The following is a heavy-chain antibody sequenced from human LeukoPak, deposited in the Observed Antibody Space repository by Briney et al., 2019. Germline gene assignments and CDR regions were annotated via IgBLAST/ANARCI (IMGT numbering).Heavy chain of an antibody. Sequence: SETLSLTCTVSGGSISTYYWSWIRQPPGKGLEWIGYFHYSGTTNYNLSLKSRVTISVDTSKNQFSLQLNSVIPEDTAVYYCARGGGNRFDPWGQGTLVTVSS. CDR3: ARGGGNRFDP. CDR1: GGSISTYY. V-gene: IGHV4-59*12. D-gene: IGHD5-12*01. J-gene: IGHJ5*02. CDR2: FHYSGTT.